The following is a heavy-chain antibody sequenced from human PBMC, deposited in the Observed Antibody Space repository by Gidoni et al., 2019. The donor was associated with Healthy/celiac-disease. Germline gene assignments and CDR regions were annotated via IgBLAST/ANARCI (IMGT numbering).Heavy chain of an antibody. D-gene: IGHD1-26*01. Sequence: EVQLVESGGGLVQPGRSLRLSCAASGFTFDDYAMHWVRQAPGKGMAGVSGISWNSGSIGYADSVKGRFTISRDNAKNSLYLQMNSLRAEDTALYYCAKDVVGATHGGQGTLVTVSS. CDR3: AKDVVGATH. CDR2: ISWNSGSI. V-gene: IGHV3-9*01. J-gene: IGHJ4*02. CDR1: GFTFDDYA.